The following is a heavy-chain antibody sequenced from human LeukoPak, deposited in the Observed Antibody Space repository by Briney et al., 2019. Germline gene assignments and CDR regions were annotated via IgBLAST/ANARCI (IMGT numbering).Heavy chain of an antibody. V-gene: IGHV4-59*01. CDR3: ARANVLLLGAFDI. J-gene: IGHJ3*02. D-gene: IGHD3-10*01. CDR1: GGSISSYY. CDR2: IYYSGST. Sequence: SETLSLTCTVSGGSISSYYWSWIRQPPGKGLEWIGYIYYSGSTNYNPSLKSRVTISVDTSKNQFSLKLSSVTAADTAVYCCARANVLLLGAFDIWGQGTMVTVSS.